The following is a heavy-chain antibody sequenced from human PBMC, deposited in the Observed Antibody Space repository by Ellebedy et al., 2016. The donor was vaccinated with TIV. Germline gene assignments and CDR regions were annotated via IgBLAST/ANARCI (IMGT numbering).Heavy chain of an antibody. V-gene: IGHV1-3*01. CDR2: ISGGNDNR. D-gene: IGHD5-18*01. CDR1: GYAFINYA. J-gene: IGHJ5*02. Sequence: AASVKVSCKASGYAFINYAIHWVRQAPGQRPEWMGWISGGNDNRKYLEKLQGRVTMTKDTSASTAYMELSSLRSEDTAVYYCTRQMTAIGGGLDPWGQGTLVTVSS. CDR3: TRQMTAIGGGLDP.